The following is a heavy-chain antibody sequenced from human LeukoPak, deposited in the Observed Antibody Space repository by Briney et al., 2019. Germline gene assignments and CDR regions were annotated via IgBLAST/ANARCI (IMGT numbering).Heavy chain of an antibody. CDR1: GVSFDDYY. Sequence: SETLSLSCGVSGVSFDDYYWSWVRQTPGKGLEWLGEINHSGYTNDSPSLKSRVTLSIDTSRKQFSLNLRSVTVADAGIYYCTRMTTGHDYWGQGTLVTVSS. V-gene: IGHV4-34*01. D-gene: IGHD4-17*01. CDR2: INHSGYT. CDR3: TRMTTGHDY. J-gene: IGHJ4*02.